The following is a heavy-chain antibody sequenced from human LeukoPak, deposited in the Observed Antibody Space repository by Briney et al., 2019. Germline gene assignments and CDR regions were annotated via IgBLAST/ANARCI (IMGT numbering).Heavy chain of an antibody. D-gene: IGHD1-26*01. CDR3: AKDRSGSYFLYYFDY. V-gene: IGHV3-9*01. Sequence: PGGSLRLSCAASGFTFDDYAMHWVRHAPGKGLEWVSGISWNSGSIGYADSVKGRFTISRDNAKNSLYLQMNSLRAEDTALYYCAKDRSGSYFLYYFDYWGQGTLVTVSS. CDR1: GFTFDDYA. J-gene: IGHJ4*02. CDR2: ISWNSGSI.